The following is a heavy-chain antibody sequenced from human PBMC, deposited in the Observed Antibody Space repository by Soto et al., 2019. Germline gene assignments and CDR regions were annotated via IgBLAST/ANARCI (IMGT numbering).Heavy chain of an antibody. CDR3: ARLMSGMAVAGRAFDS. J-gene: IGHJ3*02. D-gene: IGHD6-19*01. CDR2: IYPGDSDP. V-gene: IGHV5-51*01. Sequence: GESLKISCKVSGYSFTSYWIGWVRQMPGKGLEWMGTIYPGDSDPRYSPSFQGQVTISADKSISTASLQWSSLKASDTAMYYCARLMSGMAVAGRAFDSWGQGTMVTVS. CDR1: GYSFTSYW.